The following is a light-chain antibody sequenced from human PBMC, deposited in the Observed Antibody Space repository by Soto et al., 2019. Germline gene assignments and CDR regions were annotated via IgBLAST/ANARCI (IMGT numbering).Light chain of an antibody. CDR3: QQYNNWPWT. Sequence: EIVMTQSPATLSVSPGERATLSCRASQSVSSNLAWYQQRPGQAPRLLIYGASTGATGITARFSGSGSGTEFTITINSLQSEDFAIYYCQQYNNWPWTFGQGTKVEIK. J-gene: IGKJ1*01. CDR2: GAS. CDR1: QSVSSN. V-gene: IGKV3-15*01.